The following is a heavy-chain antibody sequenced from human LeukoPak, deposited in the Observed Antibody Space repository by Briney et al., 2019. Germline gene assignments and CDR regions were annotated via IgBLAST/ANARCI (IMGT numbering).Heavy chain of an antibody. CDR1: GFTFSSYS. Sequence: PGGSLRLSCAASGFTFSSYSMNWVRQAPGKGLEWFSSISSSSSYIYYADSVKGRFTISRDNAKNSLYLQMNGPRAEDTAVYYCARDPGRCTSSSCYPDYWGQGTLVTVSS. J-gene: IGHJ4*02. D-gene: IGHD2-2*01. CDR2: ISSSSSYI. V-gene: IGHV3-21*01. CDR3: ARDPGRCTSSSCYPDY.